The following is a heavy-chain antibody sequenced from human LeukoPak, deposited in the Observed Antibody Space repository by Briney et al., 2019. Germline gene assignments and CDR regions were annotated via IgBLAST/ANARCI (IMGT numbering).Heavy chain of an antibody. Sequence: GGSLRLSCAASGFTFSNYEMNWVRQAPGKGLEWVSYISGSGSTAYYADSVRGRFTISRDNAKNSLSLQMNSRRAEDTAVYYCASFWSGYYARDEGYDYWGQGTLVTVSS. V-gene: IGHV3-48*03. CDR1: GFTFSNYE. CDR2: ISGSGSTA. J-gene: IGHJ4*02. D-gene: IGHD3-3*01. CDR3: ASFWSGYYARDEGYDY.